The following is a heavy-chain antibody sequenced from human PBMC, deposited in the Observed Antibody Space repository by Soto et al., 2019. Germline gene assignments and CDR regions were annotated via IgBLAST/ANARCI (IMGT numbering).Heavy chain of an antibody. Sequence: ASVKVSCKASGYTFTDYFIHWVRQAPGQGLEWMGCINPYSGGTNSAQNFQGRVTMTRDTSISTAYMELTSLRSDDTAVYYCVRDLTYPFYLDSWGQGTLLTVSS. J-gene: IGHJ4*02. V-gene: IGHV1-2*02. CDR2: INPYSGGT. CDR3: VRDLTYPFYLDS. CDR1: GYTFTDYF.